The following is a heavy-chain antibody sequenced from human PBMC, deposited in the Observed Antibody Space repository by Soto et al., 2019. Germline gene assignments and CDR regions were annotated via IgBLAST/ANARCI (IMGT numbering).Heavy chain of an antibody. CDR3: AKAGRAYSGSYYDY. Sequence: GGSLRLSCAASGFTFSSYAMSWVRQAPGKGLEWVSAISGSGGSTYYADSVKGRFTISRDNSKNTLYLQMNSLRAEDTAVYYCAKAGRAYSGSYYDYWGQGTLVTVSS. D-gene: IGHD1-26*01. J-gene: IGHJ4*02. CDR2: ISGSGGST. CDR1: GFTFSSYA. V-gene: IGHV3-23*01.